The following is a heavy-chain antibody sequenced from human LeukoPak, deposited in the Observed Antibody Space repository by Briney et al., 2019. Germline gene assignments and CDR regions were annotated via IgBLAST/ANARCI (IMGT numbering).Heavy chain of an antibody. CDR2: ISYDGRNK. CDR1: DFTFNSYA. Sequence: GGSLRLSCAASDFTFNSYAMHWVRQGPGKGLEWVAVISYDGRNKYYADSVKGRFTISRDNSKNTLYLEMNSLRAEDTAVYYCTRDLGGSGVTRGVDVWGQGTTVTVSS. V-gene: IGHV3-30*04. CDR3: TRDLGGSGVTRGVDV. D-gene: IGHD2-15*01. J-gene: IGHJ6*02.